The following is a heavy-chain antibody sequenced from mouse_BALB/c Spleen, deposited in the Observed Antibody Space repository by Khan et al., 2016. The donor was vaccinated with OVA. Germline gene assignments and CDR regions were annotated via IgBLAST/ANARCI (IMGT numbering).Heavy chain of an antibody. D-gene: IGHD2-9*01. CDR2: ISYSGST. V-gene: IGHV3-2*02. CDR3: ARAYDGYYFDY. Sequence: EVKLLESGPGLVKPSQSLSLTCTVTGYSITSDYAWNWIRQFPGNKLEWMGYISYSGSTSYNPSLKSRISITRATSKNQFFLQLNSVTTEDTATYDCARAYDGYYFDYWGQGTTLTVSS. CDR1: GYSITSDYA. J-gene: IGHJ2*01.